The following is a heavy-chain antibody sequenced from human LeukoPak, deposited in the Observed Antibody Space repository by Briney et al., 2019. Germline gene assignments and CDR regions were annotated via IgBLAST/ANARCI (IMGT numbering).Heavy chain of an antibody. V-gene: IGHV3-53*04. Sequence: GGSLRLSCAASGFTFSSYAMSWVRQAPGKGLEWVSVIYSGGSTYYADSVKGRFTISRHNSKNTLYLQMNSLRAEDTAVYYCARTSSWPYDYWGQGTLVTVS. CDR1: GFTFSSYA. J-gene: IGHJ4*02. D-gene: IGHD6-13*01. CDR3: ARTSSWPYDY. CDR2: IYSGGST.